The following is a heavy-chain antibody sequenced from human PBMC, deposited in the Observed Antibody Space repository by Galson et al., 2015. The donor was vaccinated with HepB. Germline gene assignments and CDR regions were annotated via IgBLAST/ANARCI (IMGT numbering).Heavy chain of an antibody. V-gene: IGHV2-5*01. Sequence: PALVKPTQTLTLTCSFSGFSLTTSGMGVGWIRQPPGKALEWLALIYWNNDERYSPSLRSRLTITKDTSKNQVVLTLTNMDPVDTATYYCARTYSGYDFRYFDFWGQGTLVTVSS. J-gene: IGHJ4*02. CDR2: IYWNNDE. D-gene: IGHD5-12*01. CDR1: GFSLTTSGMG. CDR3: ARTYSGYDFRYFDF.